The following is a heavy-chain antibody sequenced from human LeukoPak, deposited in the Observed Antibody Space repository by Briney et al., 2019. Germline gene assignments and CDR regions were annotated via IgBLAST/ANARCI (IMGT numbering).Heavy chain of an antibody. CDR1: GYTFTGYY. CDR2: ISAYNGNT. Sequence: ASVKVSCKASGYTFTGYYMHWVRQAPGQGLAWMGWISAYNGNTNYAQKLQGIVTMTTDTSTSTAYMELRSLRSDDTAVYYCARFRSGWYEDDAFDIWGQGTMVTVSS. D-gene: IGHD6-19*01. J-gene: IGHJ3*02. V-gene: IGHV1-18*04. CDR3: ARFRSGWYEDDAFDI.